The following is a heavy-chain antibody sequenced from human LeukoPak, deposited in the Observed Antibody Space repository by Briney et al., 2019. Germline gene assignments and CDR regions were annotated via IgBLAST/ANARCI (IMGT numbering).Heavy chain of an antibody. D-gene: IGHD6-6*01. J-gene: IGHJ5*02. Sequence: SQTLSLTCAISGDSVSSNSAAWNWLRQSPSRGLEWLGSTYYRTKWYNDYAVSVKSRITINPDTSKNQFSLQLNSVTPEDTAVYYCARGSSSRLYNWFDPWGQGTLVTVSS. CDR3: ARGSSSRLYNWFDP. CDR2: TYYRTKWYN. CDR1: GDSVSSNSAA. V-gene: IGHV6-1*01.